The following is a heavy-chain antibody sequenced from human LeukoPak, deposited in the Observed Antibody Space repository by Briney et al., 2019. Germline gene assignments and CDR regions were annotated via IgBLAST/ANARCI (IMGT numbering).Heavy chain of an antibody. CDR3: AREMLAAVAAQS. Sequence: TAGGSLRLSCAASGFTFSSYSMNWVRQAPGKGLEWVSSITSSSSYIYYADSVKGRFTISRDNAKNSLYLQMNSLRAEDTAVYYCAREMLAAVAAQSWGQGTLVTVSS. CDR1: GFTFSSYS. D-gene: IGHD6-19*01. CDR2: ITSSSSYI. J-gene: IGHJ5*02. V-gene: IGHV3-21*01.